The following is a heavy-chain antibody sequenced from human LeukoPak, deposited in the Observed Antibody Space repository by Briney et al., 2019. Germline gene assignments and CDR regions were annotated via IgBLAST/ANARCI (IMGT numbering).Heavy chain of an antibody. V-gene: IGHV3-7*02. CDR2: IKQDGSEK. D-gene: IGHD3-10*01. CDR3: ARMVRLDY. Sequence: GGSLRLSCAASGFTLSNSWMSWVRQAPGKGLEWVANIKQDGSEKYYVDSVKGRFSISRDNAKNSLYLQMNSLRAEDTAVYYCARMVRLDYWGQGTLVTASS. CDR1: GFTLSNSW. J-gene: IGHJ4*02.